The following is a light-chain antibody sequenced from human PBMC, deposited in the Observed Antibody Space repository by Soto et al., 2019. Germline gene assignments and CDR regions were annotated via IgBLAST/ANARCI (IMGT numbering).Light chain of an antibody. CDR1: QSVDSN. J-gene: IGKJ5*01. V-gene: IGKV3-15*01. CDR3: QQYNTWPIT. CDR2: GAS. Sequence: EIVMTQSPATLSVSPGERATLSCRVSQSVDSNFAWYQQRPGQAPRLLIYGASTRATDVPARFSASGSGTDFTLTISSLQSEDFVVYYCQQYNTWPITFGQGTRLEIK.